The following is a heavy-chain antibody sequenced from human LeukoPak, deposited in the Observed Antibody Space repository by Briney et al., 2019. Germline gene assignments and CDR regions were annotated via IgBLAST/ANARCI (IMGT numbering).Heavy chain of an antibody. V-gene: IGHV4-31*03. CDR2: IYNSRST. Sequence: SQTLSLTCTVSGGSISRGGYYWSWIRQHPGKGLKWIGYIYNSRSTYYNPSLKSRVTISVDTSKNQFSLKLSSVSAADTAVYYCAGLRGRPLAFDIWGQGTVVTVSS. CDR1: GGSISRGGYY. D-gene: IGHD5-12*01. CDR3: AGLRGRPLAFDI. J-gene: IGHJ3*02.